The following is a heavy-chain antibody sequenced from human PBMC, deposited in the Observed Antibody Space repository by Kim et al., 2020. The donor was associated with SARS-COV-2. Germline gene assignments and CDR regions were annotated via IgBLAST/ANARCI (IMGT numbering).Heavy chain of an antibody. D-gene: IGHD6-13*01. Sequence: GESLKISCKGSGYSFTSYWISWVRQMPGKGLEWMGRIDPSDSYTNYSPSFQGHVTISADKSISTAYLQWSSLKASDTAMYYCARPLQQLVQEDAFDIWGQGTMVTVSS. CDR3: ARPLQQLVQEDAFDI. CDR2: IDPSDSYT. J-gene: IGHJ3*02. V-gene: IGHV5-10-1*01. CDR1: GYSFTSYW.